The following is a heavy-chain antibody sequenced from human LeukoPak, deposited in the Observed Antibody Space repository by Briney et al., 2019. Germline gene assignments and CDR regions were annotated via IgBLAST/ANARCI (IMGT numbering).Heavy chain of an antibody. CDR2: ISGSGGST. J-gene: IGHJ6*03. CDR1: GFTFSSYG. V-gene: IGHV3-23*01. D-gene: IGHD3-10*01. CDR3: AKDQPMVRGVDYYYYMDV. Sequence: GGSLRLSCAASGFTFSSYGMSWVRQAPGKGLEWVSAISGSGGSTYYADSVKGRFTISRDNSKNTLYLQMNSLRAEDMAVYYCAKDQPMVRGVDYYYYMDVWGKGTTVTISS.